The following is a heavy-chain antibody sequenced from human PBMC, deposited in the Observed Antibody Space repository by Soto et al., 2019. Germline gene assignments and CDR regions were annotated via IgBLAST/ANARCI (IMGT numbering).Heavy chain of an antibody. V-gene: IGHV1-3*05. CDR1: EYTFTCCA. J-gene: IGHJ4*02. CDR3: ARSIAVVTALDY. CDR2: INAGNGKT. Sequence: QVQLGQSGAEEKKPGASVKVSFKASEYTFTCCAMHWVRQAPGQRLEWMGWINAGNGKTKYIQKFQGRVTITRDTSASTAYMELSSLRSEDTAVYYCARSIAVVTALDYWGQGTLVTVSS. D-gene: IGHD2-21*02.